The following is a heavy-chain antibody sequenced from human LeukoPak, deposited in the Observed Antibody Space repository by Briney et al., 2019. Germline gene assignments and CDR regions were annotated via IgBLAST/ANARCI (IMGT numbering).Heavy chain of an antibody. J-gene: IGHJ4*02. CDR2: IYRTGST. D-gene: IGHD3-22*01. CDR1: GVSISSTSYF. V-gene: IGHV4-39*07. CDR3: ARILNYYDTTGPTFDY. Sequence: PSETLSLTCTVSGVSISSTSYFWGWIRQPPGKRPEWIGSIYRTGSTYYNSSLKSRVTISVDTSKNQFSLKLNSVTAADTAVYYCARILNYYDTTGPTFDYWGQGALVTVSS.